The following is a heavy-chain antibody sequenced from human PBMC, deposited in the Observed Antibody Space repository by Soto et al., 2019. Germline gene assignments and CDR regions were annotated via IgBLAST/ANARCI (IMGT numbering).Heavy chain of an antibody. CDR3: VRDRGHPDSFDV. J-gene: IGHJ3*01. Sequence: GGSLRLSCAASGYTFSPFWMHWVRQAPGKGLMWVSHINSDGSTIVYADSVKGRFTISRDNAKNTLYLQMNSLKAEDTAVYYCVRDRGHPDSFDVWGRGTMVTVSS. V-gene: IGHV3-74*01. D-gene: IGHD3-10*01. CDR1: GYTFSPFW. CDR2: INSDGSTI.